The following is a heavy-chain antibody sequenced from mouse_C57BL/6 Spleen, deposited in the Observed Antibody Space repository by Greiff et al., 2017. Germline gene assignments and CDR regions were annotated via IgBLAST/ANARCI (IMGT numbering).Heavy chain of an antibody. Sequence: VQLKESGAELVRPGTSVKVSCKASGYAFTNYLIEWVKQRPGQGLEWIGVINPGSGGTNYDEKFKGKATLTADKSSSTAYMQLSSLTSEDSAVYFCARDSSGYDYAMDYWGQGTSVTVSS. CDR1: GYAFTNYL. D-gene: IGHD3-2*02. CDR3: ARDSSGYDYAMDY. V-gene: IGHV1-54*01. J-gene: IGHJ4*01. CDR2: INPGSGGT.